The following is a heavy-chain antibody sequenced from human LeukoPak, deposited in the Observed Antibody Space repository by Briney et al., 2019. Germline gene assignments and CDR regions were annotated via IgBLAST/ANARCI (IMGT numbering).Heavy chain of an antibody. CDR3: ARDRLHYGEYEKTFDY. CDR2: MNWNGGST. V-gene: IGHV3-20*04. D-gene: IGHD4-17*01. CDR1: GFTFDDYG. J-gene: IGHJ4*02. Sequence: GGSLRLSCAASGFTFDDYGMSWVRQAPGKGLEWVSGMNWNGGSTGYADSVKGRSTISRDNAKNSLYLQMNSLRAEDTAVYYCARDRLHYGEYEKTFDYWGQGTLVTVSS.